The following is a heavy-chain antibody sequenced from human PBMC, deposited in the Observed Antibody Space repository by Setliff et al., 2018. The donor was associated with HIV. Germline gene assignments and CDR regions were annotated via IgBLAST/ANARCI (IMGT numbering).Heavy chain of an antibody. CDR1: GYTFSAHY. J-gene: IGHJ4*02. D-gene: IGHD2-15*01. Sequence: EASVKVSCKTSGYTFSAHYIHWVRQAPGQGLEWMGWIDPNSGDTNYAQKFQGRVTMARDTSISTAYMELNRLTSDDTALYYCVKGAGGYYDYWSQGALVTVSS. V-gene: IGHV1-2*02. CDR2: IDPNSGDT. CDR3: VKGAGGYYDY.